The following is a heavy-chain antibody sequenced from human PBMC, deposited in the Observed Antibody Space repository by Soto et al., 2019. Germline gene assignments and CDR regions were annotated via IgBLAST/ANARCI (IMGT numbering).Heavy chain of an antibody. J-gene: IGHJ6*02. CDR1: GDSASTNSAA. CDR3: GGSNTLQWEYLVV. CDR2: TYYRSRWYN. Sequence: SQTLSLTCAISGDSASTNSAAWNWIRQSQSRGLEWLGRTYYRSRWYNDYAVSVKSRITINPDTSKSQFSLHLNSVTPEDPAVSCSGGSNTLQWEYLVVWGQGTTDAVSS. V-gene: IGHV6-1*01. D-gene: IGHD1-26*01.